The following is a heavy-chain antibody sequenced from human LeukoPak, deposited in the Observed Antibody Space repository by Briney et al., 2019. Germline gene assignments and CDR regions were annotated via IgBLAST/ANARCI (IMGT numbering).Heavy chain of an antibody. V-gene: IGHV3-23*01. CDR2: ISESGVGS. CDR1: GFTFRSYA. CDR3: AKVRVGATIDD. J-gene: IGHJ4*02. Sequence: PGGSLRLSCVASGFTFRSYAMNWVRQAPGKGLEWVSGISESGVGSNYADSVKGRFTTSRDNSKNTLCLQMNSLRAEDTAVYYCAKVRVGATIDDWGQGTLVTVSS. D-gene: IGHD1-26*01.